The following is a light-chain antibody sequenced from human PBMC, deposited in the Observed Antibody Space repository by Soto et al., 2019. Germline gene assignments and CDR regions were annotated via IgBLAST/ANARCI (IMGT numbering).Light chain of an antibody. Sequence: QSAPTQPASVSGSPGQSVTISCTGPRSDIGDSNFISWYQQSPGKAPRLLIYEVNNRPSGVSRRFSGSKAGNTASLTISGLLEDDEADYFCASFRSGTILVFGSGTKVTVL. CDR2: EVN. CDR1: RSDIGDSNF. J-gene: IGLJ1*01. V-gene: IGLV2-14*01. CDR3: ASFRSGTILV.